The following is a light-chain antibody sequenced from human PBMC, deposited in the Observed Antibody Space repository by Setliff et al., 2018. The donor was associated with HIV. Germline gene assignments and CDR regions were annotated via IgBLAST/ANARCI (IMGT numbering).Light chain of an antibody. CDR2: DVS. J-gene: IGLJ1*01. Sequence: QSVLTQPASVSGSPGQSITISCNGSSNDIGSYNYVSWYQQRAGKAPKLMIYDVSKRPSGVSNRFSGSKSGNTASLTISGLQAEDEADYYCSSYTSSSTSLVFGTGTKVTVL. CDR1: SNDIGSYNY. CDR3: SSYTSSSTSLV. V-gene: IGLV2-14*03.